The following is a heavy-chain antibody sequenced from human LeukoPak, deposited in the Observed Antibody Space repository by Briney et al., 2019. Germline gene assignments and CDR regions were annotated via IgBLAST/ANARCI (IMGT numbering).Heavy chain of an antibody. CDR1: GYRFSNYW. V-gene: IGHV5-51*01. CDR2: TGDSDT. Sequence: GESLKISCQGSGYRFSNYWIAWVRQAPGKGLEWMGVTGDSDTRYSPSFEGQVTMSVDKSINTAYLQWSSLKASDTAMYYCARHFGTGTPFDYWGQGTLVTVSS. J-gene: IGHJ4*02. D-gene: IGHD3/OR15-3a*01. CDR3: ARHFGTGTPFDY.